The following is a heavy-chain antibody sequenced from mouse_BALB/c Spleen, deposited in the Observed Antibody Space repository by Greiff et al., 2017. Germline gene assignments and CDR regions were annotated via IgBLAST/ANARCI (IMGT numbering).Heavy chain of an antibody. Sequence: VQLQLFGAELLKPGASVQLSCKAFVYTFTSDYMYWVKPRPGQGLEWIVEINPSNGGTNFNEKFKSKATLTVDKSSSTTYMQLSSLTSEDSAVYYCTRRDDYNRGYARGYWGQGRSVTVS. CDR2: INPSNGGT. V-gene: IGHV1-53*01. CDR1: VYTFTSDY. D-gene: IGHD2-4*01. J-gene: IGHJ4*01. CDR3: TRRDDYNRGYARGY.